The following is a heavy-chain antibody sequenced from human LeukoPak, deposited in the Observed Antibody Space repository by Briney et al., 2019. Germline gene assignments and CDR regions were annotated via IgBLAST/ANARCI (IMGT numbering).Heavy chain of an antibody. V-gene: IGHV4-59*08. J-gene: IGHJ6*02. CDR3: VRHLSGEYAWLDV. D-gene: IGHD4-17*01. Sequence: PSETLSLTCTVSGGSISSHNWSWIRQPPGKGLEWIGYIHYSGTTNYNPSLKSRVSISADTFENQMSLRLSSVTAADTAVYYCVRHLSGEYAWLDVWGQGTTVTDSS. CDR2: IHYSGTT. CDR1: GGSISSHN.